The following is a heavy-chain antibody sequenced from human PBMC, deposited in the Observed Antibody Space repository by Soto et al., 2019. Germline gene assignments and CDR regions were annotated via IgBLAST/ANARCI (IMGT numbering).Heavy chain of an antibody. CDR2: VGSDGTTT. CDR1: GFTFNIYA. J-gene: IGHJ4*02. Sequence: GGSLRLSCAASGFTFNIYAMTWVRQAPGKGLQWVSTVGSDGTTTYYADSVKGRFTISRDNSKNTLYLQMNSLRAEDTAVYYCAKATPPTGDFWSGYLTGSFDYWGQGTLVTVSS. CDR3: AKATPPTGDFWSGYLTGSFDY. D-gene: IGHD3-3*01. V-gene: IGHV3-23*01.